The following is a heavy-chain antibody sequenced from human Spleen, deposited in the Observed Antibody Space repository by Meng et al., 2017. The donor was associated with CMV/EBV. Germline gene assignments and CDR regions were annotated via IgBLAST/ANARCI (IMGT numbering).Heavy chain of an antibody. CDR2: IRYDGSNK. D-gene: IGHD4-23*01. V-gene: IGHV3-30*02. Sequence: GESLKISCEASGFTISTYGMYWVRQAPGKGLEWVAFIRYDGSNKYYADSVKGRFTISRDNSKNTLFLQMNSLRPEDTAVYYCAKGGSSTVATHFDYWGQGTTVTVSS. J-gene: IGHJ4*02. CDR3: AKGGSSTVATHFDY. CDR1: GFTISTYG.